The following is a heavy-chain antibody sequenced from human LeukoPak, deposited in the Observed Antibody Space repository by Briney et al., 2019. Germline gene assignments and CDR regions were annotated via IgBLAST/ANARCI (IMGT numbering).Heavy chain of an antibody. J-gene: IGHJ3*02. Sequence: GGSLRLSCGASGFSLGSYSMDWVRQAPGKGLEWVSHINSGSSTIYYADSVKGRFTISRDNAGSSLYLQMNSLRAEDTAVYYCARVLLERPGIDSFDIWGQGTMVTVSS. D-gene: IGHD1-1*01. CDR2: INSGSSTI. CDR3: ARVLLERPGIDSFDI. V-gene: IGHV3-48*01. CDR1: GFSLGSYS.